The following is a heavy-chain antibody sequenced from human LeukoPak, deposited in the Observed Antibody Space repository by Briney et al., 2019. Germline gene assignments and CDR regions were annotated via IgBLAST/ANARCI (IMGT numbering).Heavy chain of an antibody. J-gene: IGHJ4*02. Sequence: GRSLRLSCAASGFTFDDYAMHWVRQAPGKGLEWVSGISWNSGSIGYADSVKGQFTISRDNAKNSLYLQMNSLRAEDMALYYCAEAVGGGYSYGLIDYWGQGTLVTVSS. CDR2: ISWNSGSI. D-gene: IGHD5-18*01. V-gene: IGHV3-9*03. CDR1: GFTFDDYA. CDR3: AEAVGGGYSYGLIDY.